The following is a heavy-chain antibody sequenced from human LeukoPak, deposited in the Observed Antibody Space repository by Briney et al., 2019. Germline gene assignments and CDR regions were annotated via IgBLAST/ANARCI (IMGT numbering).Heavy chain of an antibody. Sequence: QTGGSLRLSCVASGFPFRSYAMTWVRQPPGKGPESVSVITDDEDTYYADSVKGRFTISRDNSQNTVFLQMNSLRVEDTAVSYCAKVDYWSPENYFVSRGEGALVTVSS. CDR3: AKVDYWSPENYFVS. CDR2: ITDDEDT. CDR1: GFPFRSYA. D-gene: IGHD1-1*01. J-gene: IGHJ4*02. V-gene: IGHV3-23*01.